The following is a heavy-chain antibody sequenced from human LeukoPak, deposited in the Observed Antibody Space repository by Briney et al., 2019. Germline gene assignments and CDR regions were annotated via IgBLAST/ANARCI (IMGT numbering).Heavy chain of an antibody. CDR3: VREAATDYYDSSGYYRQTEVFDA. D-gene: IGHD3-22*01. CDR2: VYYSGST. V-gene: IGHV4-61*01. CDR1: GGSVRSDSYY. Sequence: SGTLSLTCTVSGGSVRSDSYYWSWIRQPPGKGLEWIGYVYYSGSTNYNPSLKSRVTISVDTSKNQFSLKLRSVTAADTAVYYCVREAATDYYDSSGYYRQTEVFDAWGQGTMVTVSS. J-gene: IGHJ3*01.